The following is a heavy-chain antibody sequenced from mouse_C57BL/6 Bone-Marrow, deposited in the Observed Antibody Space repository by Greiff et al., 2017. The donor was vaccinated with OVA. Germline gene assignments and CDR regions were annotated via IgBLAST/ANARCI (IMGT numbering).Heavy chain of an antibody. V-gene: IGHV1-36*01. CDR1: GFTFTDYY. J-gene: IGHJ3*01. Sequence: EVQLQQSGPVLVKPGPSVKLSCKASGFTFTDYYMHWVKQSHGKSLEWIGLVYPYNGGTSSQQKFKGKATMTVDTSYNTSYMELSSLTSEDTAVYYCARGCYYGIISFAYWGQGTLVTVSA. CDR2: VYPYNGGT. CDR3: ARGCYYGIISFAY. D-gene: IGHD1-1*01.